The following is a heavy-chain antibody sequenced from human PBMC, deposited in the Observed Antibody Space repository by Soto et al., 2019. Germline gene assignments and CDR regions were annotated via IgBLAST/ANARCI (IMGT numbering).Heavy chain of an antibody. CDR3: AHAGDYDLLTFVH. J-gene: IGHJ4*02. CDR2: IYWDDDK. CDR1: GFSLSTYDMG. V-gene: IGHV2-5*02. D-gene: IGHD4-17*01. Sequence: QITLKESGPTLVRPAQTLTLTCEFSGFSLSTYDMGVAWIRQPPGKALDWLALIYWDDDKRYSPSLKDRLAISKGTSSNQVFLTITNMDPGDTATYFCAHAGDYDLLTFVHWGPGTLVTVSS.